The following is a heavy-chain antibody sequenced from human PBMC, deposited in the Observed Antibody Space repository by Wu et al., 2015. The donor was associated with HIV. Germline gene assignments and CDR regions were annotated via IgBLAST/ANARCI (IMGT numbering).Heavy chain of an antibody. V-gene: IGHV1-2*02. CDR3: TKDYGIVGSTLPEYFQH. Sequence: QVQLMQSGAEVKKPGASVKVSCKTSGYTFTDNYIHWVRQAPGQGLEWMGWINPNSGGSKSPQKFQGRVTMTRDTSVNTVYLELTRLKFDDTAIYYCTKDYGIVGSTLPEYFQHWGQGTLVTVSS. J-gene: IGHJ1*01. D-gene: IGHD1-26*01. CDR2: INPNSGGS. CDR1: GYTFTDNY.